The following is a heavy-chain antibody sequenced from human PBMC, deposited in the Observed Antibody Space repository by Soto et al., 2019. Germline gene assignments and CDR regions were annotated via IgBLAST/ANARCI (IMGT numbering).Heavy chain of an antibody. D-gene: IGHD5-12*01. V-gene: IGHV1-46*01. CDR3: ARARRDGYTVFDF. Sequence: APRQGLELMGIISPSDGSTTYAQKFQGRVTMTRETSTSTVSMELSSLRSEDTAVYYCARARRDGYTVFDFWGQG. CDR2: ISPSDGST. J-gene: IGHJ4*02.